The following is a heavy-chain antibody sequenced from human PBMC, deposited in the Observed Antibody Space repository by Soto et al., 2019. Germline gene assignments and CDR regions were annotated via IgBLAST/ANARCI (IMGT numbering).Heavy chain of an antibody. D-gene: IGHD2-2*01. V-gene: IGHV3-30*18. J-gene: IGHJ1*01. Sequence: QVQLVESRGGMVQPGRSLRLSCAASGFTFSSYGMHWVRQAPGKGLEWVAVISYDGSNKYYADSVKGRFTISRDNSKNTLYLQMNSLRAEDTAVYYCAKGRGPSRGPLAFQHWGQGTLVTVSS. CDR1: GFTFSSYG. CDR3: AKGRGPSRGPLAFQH. CDR2: ISYDGSNK.